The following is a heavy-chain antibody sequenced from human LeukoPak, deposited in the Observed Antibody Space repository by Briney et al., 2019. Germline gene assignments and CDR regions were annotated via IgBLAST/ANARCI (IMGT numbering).Heavy chain of an antibody. CDR2: TTDKANSYNT. Sequence: GGSLRLSCAASGFTFSDHYMDWVRQAPGKGLEWVGRTTDKANSYNTEYAASVKGRFTISRDDSKNSLYLLMNSLKTEDTAVYYCAREGYYYDSSGYRSLYYYYGMDVWGQGTTVTV. D-gene: IGHD3-22*01. V-gene: IGHV3-72*01. CDR3: AREGYYYDSSGYRSLYYYYGMDV. J-gene: IGHJ6*02. CDR1: GFTFSDHY.